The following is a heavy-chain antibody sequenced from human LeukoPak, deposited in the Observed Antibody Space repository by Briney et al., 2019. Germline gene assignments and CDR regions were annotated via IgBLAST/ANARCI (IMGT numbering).Heavy chain of an antibody. V-gene: IGHV1-18*01. Sequence: ASEKVSCKASGYTFTSYGITWVRQAPGQGLEWMGWISAYNGNTNYAQKLQGRVTMTTDTSTSTAYMELRSLRSDDTAVYYCARRTPGYPDYWGQGTLVSVSS. CDR1: GYTFTSYG. J-gene: IGHJ4*02. CDR2: ISAYNGNT. CDR3: ARRTPGYPDY. D-gene: IGHD2-15*01.